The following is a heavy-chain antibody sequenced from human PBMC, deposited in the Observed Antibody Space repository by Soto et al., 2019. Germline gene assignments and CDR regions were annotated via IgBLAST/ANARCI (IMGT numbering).Heavy chain of an antibody. CDR3: ARDSLDGTPIRHFAH. V-gene: IGHV1-46*02. CDR2: INPTGGTS. Sequence: QVLLTQSGAEVRKPGASVKISCKASGYDINAYHMHWVRQAPGQGLEWMGIINPTGGTSNNAAKFQGRVSLTSEMSTSTIYMELSGLRSDDTAVYYCARDSLDGTPIRHFAHWGQGTLVTVSS. J-gene: IGHJ4*02. CDR1: GYDINAYH. D-gene: IGHD1-1*01.